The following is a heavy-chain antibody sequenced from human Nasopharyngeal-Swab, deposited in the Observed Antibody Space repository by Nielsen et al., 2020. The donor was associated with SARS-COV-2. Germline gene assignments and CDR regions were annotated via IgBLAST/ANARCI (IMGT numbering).Heavy chain of an antibody. CDR3: ARSVGSYYGQGAFDI. J-gene: IGHJ3*02. CDR2: IRSKTYGGAP. CDR1: GFTFGDYA. D-gene: IGHD1-26*01. Sequence: GGSLRLSCTTSGFTFGDYAMSWFRQAPGKGLEWVGFIRSKTYGGAPEYAASVKGRFTISRDGAERIAYLQMNSLETEDTGVYYCARSVGSYYGQGAFDIWGQGTMVTVSS. V-gene: IGHV3-49*01.